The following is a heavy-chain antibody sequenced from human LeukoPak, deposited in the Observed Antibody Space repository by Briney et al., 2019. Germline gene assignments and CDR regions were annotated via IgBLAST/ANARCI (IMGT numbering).Heavy chain of an antibody. V-gene: IGHV7-4-1*02. J-gene: IGHJ4*02. D-gene: IGHD4-23*01. CDR2: INTNTENP. CDR3: ARSRVHDYGGNSVVRVYYFDY. Sequence: ASVKVSCKASGYTFTSYGISWVRQAPGQGLEWMGWINTNTENPTYAQGFTGRFVFSLDTSVSTAYLQISSLKAEDTAVYYCARSRVHDYGGNSVVRVYYFDYWGQGTLVTVSS. CDR1: GYTFTSYG.